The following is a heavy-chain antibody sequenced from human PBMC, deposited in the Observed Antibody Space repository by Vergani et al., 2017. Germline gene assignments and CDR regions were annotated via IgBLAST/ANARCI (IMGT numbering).Heavy chain of an antibody. V-gene: IGHV4-39*01. CDR3: AKYLYSSSSNFDY. Sequence: QVQLQESGPGLVKPSQTLSLTCTVSGGSISSGSYYWGWIRQPPGKGLEWIGSIYYSGSTYYNPSLKSRVTISVDTSKNQFSLKLSSVTAADTAVYYCAKYLYSSSSNFDYWGQGTLVTVSS. D-gene: IGHD6-6*01. CDR1: GGSISSGSYY. CDR2: IYYSGST. J-gene: IGHJ4*02.